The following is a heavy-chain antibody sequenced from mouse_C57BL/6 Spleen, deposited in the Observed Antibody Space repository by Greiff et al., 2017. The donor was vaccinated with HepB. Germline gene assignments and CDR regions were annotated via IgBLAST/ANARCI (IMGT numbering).Heavy chain of an antibody. Sequence: QVHVKQSGPGLVQPSQRLSITCTVSGFSLTSYGVHWVRQPPGKGLEWLGVIWSGGSTDYNAAFISRLSISKDNSKSQVFFKMNSLQADDTAIYYCAKSHYGSRGYAMDYWGQGTSVTVSS. CDR3: AKSHYGSRGYAMDY. CDR2: IWSGGST. CDR1: GFSLTSYG. D-gene: IGHD1-1*01. V-gene: IGHV2-4*01. J-gene: IGHJ4*01.